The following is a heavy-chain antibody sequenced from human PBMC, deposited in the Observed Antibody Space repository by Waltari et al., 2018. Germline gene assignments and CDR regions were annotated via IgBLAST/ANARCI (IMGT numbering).Heavy chain of an antibody. CDR1: GFTFSRYW. V-gene: IGHV3-74*01. J-gene: IGHJ6*03. CDR2: INSDGSST. CDR3: ARGWVYYGSGNYMDV. Sequence: EVQLVESGGGLVQPGGSLRLAWAASGFTFSRYWMHWVRQAPGKGLVWVSRINSDGSSTSYADSVKGRFTISRDNAKNTLYLQMNSLRAEDTAVYYCARGWVYYGSGNYMDVWGKGTTVTVSS. D-gene: IGHD3-10*01.